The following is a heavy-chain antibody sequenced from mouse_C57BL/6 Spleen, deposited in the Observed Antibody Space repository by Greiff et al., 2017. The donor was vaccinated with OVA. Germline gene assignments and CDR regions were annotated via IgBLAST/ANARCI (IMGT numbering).Heavy chain of an antibody. V-gene: IGHV1-72*01. D-gene: IGHD1-1*01. J-gene: IGHJ4*01. CDR2: IDPNSGGP. CDR3: AREKGTTVVESRYAMDY. Sequence: QVQLQQPGAELVKPGASVKLSCKASGYTFTSYWMHWVKQRPGRGLEWIGRIDPNSGGPKYNEKFKSKATLTVDKPSSTAYMQLSSMTSEDSAVYYCAREKGTTVVESRYAMDYWGQGTSVTVSS. CDR1: GYTFTSYW.